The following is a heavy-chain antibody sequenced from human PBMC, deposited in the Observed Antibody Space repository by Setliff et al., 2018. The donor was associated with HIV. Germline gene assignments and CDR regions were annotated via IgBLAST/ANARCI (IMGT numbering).Heavy chain of an antibody. Sequence: WVRQSPGKGLEWIGKIYHSGSTNYNPSLKSRVTISVDKSKNQFSLKLYSVTAADTAVYYCARRSGWYDYWGQGILVTVSS. CDR2: IYHSGST. D-gene: IGHD6-19*01. CDR3: ARRSGWYDY. V-gene: IGHV4-4*02. J-gene: IGHJ4*02.